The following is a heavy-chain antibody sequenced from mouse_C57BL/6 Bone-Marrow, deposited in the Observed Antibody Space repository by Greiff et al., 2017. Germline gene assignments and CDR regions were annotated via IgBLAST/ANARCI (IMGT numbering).Heavy chain of an antibody. Sequence: QVQLQQPGAELVKPGASVKLSCKASGYTFTSYWMHWVKQRPGPGLEWIGMIHPNSGSTNYNEKFKSKATLTVDKSSSTAYMQLSSLTSEDSAVYYCARVTTRFYYFDYWGPGTTLTVSS. J-gene: IGHJ2*01. D-gene: IGHD1-1*01. CDR3: ARVTTRFYYFDY. CDR2: IHPNSGST. CDR1: GYTFTSYW. V-gene: IGHV1-64*01.